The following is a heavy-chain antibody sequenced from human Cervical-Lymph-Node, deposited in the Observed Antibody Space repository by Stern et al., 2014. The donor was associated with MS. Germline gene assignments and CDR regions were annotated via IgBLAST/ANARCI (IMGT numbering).Heavy chain of an antibody. CDR2: IIPMFGAP. CDR1: GGTFSSFA. Sequence: QVQLQQWGAEVKKPGSSVRVSCKASGGTFSSFAISWVRQAPGHGLEWMGGIIPMFGAPNYAQKFQGRLTITADASTRTAYMDLNSLRSDDTAVYFCASSVGELTPESVWGQGTTVTV. J-gene: IGHJ6*02. D-gene: IGHD3-10*01. CDR3: ASSVGELTPESV. V-gene: IGHV1-69*01.